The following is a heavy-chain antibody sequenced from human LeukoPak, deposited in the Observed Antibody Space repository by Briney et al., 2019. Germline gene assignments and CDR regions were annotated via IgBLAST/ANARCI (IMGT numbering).Heavy chain of an antibody. CDR2: ISGSGGST. CDR3: AKDRIVPVTRDH. CDR1: GFTFSSYA. V-gene: IGHV3-23*01. J-gene: IGHJ4*02. D-gene: IGHD6-25*01. Sequence: GGSLSLSCAASGFTFSSYAMSWVRQAPGKGLEWVSAISGSGGSTYYADSVKGRFTISRDNSQNTLYLQMSGLRVEDTGTYFCAKDRIVPVTRDHWGQGTLVAVSS.